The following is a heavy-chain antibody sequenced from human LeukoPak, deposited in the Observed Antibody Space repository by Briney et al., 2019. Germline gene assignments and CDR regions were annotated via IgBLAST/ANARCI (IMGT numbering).Heavy chain of an antibody. CDR1: GFTFSNYD. Sequence: GGSLRLSCEASGFTFSNYDMHWVRQAPGRGLEWVAIFSYDGSDKYYADSVKGRFTISRDNSNNILFLQMSDLRTEDTALYYCARDRLYPGYDPVLDPWGQGTPVTVSS. J-gene: IGHJ5*02. D-gene: IGHD3-16*02. CDR2: FSYDGSDK. V-gene: IGHV3-30*03. CDR3: ARDRLYPGYDPVLDP.